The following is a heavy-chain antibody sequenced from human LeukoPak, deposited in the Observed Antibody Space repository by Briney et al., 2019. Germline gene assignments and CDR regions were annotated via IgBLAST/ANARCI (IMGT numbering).Heavy chain of an antibody. CDR2: IWYDGSNK. V-gene: IGHV3-33*06. CDR1: GFTFSSYG. CDR3: AKRYYYDSSGYCFDY. Sequence: PGGSLRLSCAASGFTFSSYGMHWVRQAPGKGLEWVAVIWYDGSNKYYADSVKGRFTISRDNSKNTLYLQMNSLRAEDTAVYYCAKRYYYDSSGYCFDYWGQGTLVTVSS. D-gene: IGHD3-22*01. J-gene: IGHJ4*02.